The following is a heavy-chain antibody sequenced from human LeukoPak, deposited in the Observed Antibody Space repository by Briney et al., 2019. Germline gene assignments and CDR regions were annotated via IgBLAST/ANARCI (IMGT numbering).Heavy chain of an antibody. Sequence: GGSLRLSCAASGFTFSSYAMHWVRQAPGKGLEWVAVISYDGSNKYYADSVKGRFTISRDNSKNTLYLQMNSLRPEDTAVYFCAKSGEYSYGYYFDYWGQGTLVTVSS. CDR1: GFTFSSYA. CDR3: AKSGEYSYGYYFDY. V-gene: IGHV3-30*01. CDR2: ISYDGSNK. J-gene: IGHJ4*02. D-gene: IGHD5-18*01.